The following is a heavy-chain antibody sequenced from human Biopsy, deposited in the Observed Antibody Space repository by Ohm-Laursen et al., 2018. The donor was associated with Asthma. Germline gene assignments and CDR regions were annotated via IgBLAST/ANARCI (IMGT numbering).Heavy chain of an antibody. CDR2: IIPMFGTT. D-gene: IGHD2-15*01. J-gene: IGHJ6*02. CDR1: GYTFNSAG. Sequence: SVKVSCKTSGYTFNSAGITWVRQAPGQGLEWMGGIIPMFGTTNYAQKFQGRVTITADESTSTAYMELSSLRSDDTAVYYCASPTYCSGSSCINNYYYALDVWGQGTTVTITS. CDR3: ASPTYCSGSSCINNYYYALDV. V-gene: IGHV1-69*13.